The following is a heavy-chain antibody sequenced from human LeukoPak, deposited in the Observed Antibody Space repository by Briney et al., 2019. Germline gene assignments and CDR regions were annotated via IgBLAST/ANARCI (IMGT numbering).Heavy chain of an antibody. CDR1: GFDFSSYV. CDR2: ISHDGSNE. CDR3: VRDISGEKSLDY. V-gene: IGHV3-30*04. D-gene: IGHD3-10*01. J-gene: IGHJ4*02. Sequence: QPGRSLRLSCAASGFDFSSYVMHWVRQAPGKGLEWVAVISHDGSNEYYADSVTGRFTISRDNSKNTLSLQMNSLRAEDTALYYRVRDISGEKSLDYWGQGTLVTVSS.